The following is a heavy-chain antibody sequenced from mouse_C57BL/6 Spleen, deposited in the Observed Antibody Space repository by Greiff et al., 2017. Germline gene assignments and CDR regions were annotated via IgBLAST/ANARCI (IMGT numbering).Heavy chain of an antibody. Sequence: VQLQQPGTELVKPGASVKLSCKASGYTFTSYWMHWVKQRPGQGLEWIGNINPSNGGTNYNEKFKSKATLTVDKSSSTAYMQLSSLTSEDSAVXYCARGAYDGYPAWFAYWGQGTLVTVSA. V-gene: IGHV1-53*01. J-gene: IGHJ3*01. CDR2: INPSNGGT. CDR1: GYTFTSYW. D-gene: IGHD2-3*01. CDR3: ARGAYDGYPAWFAY.